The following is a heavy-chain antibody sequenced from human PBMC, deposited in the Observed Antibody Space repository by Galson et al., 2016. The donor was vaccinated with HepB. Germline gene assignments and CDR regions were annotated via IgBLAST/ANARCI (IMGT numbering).Heavy chain of an antibody. CDR2: ISNDGSNK. CDR1: GFTFSCCS. CDR3: ARANWKYSAYYFDF. D-gene: IGHD1-7*01. V-gene: IGHV3-30-3*01. Sequence: SLRLSCAASGFTFSCCSLHWVRQAPGKGLEWVAVISNDGSNKYYADSVKGRFTISRDNSKKTVFVEMHSMRADDSGLYYCARANWKYSAYYFDFWGQGTLVTVSS. J-gene: IGHJ4*02.